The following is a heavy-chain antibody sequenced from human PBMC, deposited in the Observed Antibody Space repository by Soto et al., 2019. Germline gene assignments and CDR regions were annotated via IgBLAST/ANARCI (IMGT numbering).Heavy chain of an antibody. J-gene: IGHJ5*02. CDR2: ISAYNGNT. D-gene: IGHD5-18*01. CDR1: GYTFTSYG. Sequence: GASVKVSCKASGYTFTSYGISWVRQAPGQGLEWMGWISAYNGNTNYAQKLQGRVTMTTDTSTSTAYMELRSLRSDDTAVYYCARADTAMDDSYSWFDPWGQGTLVTVSS. CDR3: ARADTAMDDSYSWFDP. V-gene: IGHV1-18*01.